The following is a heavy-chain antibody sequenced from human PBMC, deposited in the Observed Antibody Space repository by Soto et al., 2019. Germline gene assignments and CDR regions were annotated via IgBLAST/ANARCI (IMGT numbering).Heavy chain of an antibody. V-gene: IGHV4-31*03. CDR1: GGSISSGGYY. Sequence: PSETLSLTCTVSGGSISSGGYYWSWIRQHPGKGLEWIGYIYYSGSTYYNPSLKSRVTISVDTSKNQFSLKLSSVTAADTAAYYCARARRKELLWFGEHDAFDIWGQGTMVTVSS. D-gene: IGHD3-10*01. J-gene: IGHJ3*02. CDR3: ARARRKELLWFGEHDAFDI. CDR2: IYYSGST.